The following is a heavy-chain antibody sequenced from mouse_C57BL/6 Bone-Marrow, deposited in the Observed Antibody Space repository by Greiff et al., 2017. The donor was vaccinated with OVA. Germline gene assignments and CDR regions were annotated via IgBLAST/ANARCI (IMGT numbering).Heavy chain of an antibody. Sequence: VHLVESGPGLVQPPQSLSITCTVSGFSLTSYGVHWVRQSPGKGLEWLGVIWRGGSTDYNAAFMSRLSITKDNSKSQVFFKMNSLQADDTAIYYCAKNDYYDYFYYYAMDYWGQGTSVTVSS. CDR2: IWRGGST. D-gene: IGHD2-4*01. CDR3: AKNDYYDYFYYYAMDY. CDR1: GFSLTSYG. J-gene: IGHJ4*01. V-gene: IGHV2-5*01.